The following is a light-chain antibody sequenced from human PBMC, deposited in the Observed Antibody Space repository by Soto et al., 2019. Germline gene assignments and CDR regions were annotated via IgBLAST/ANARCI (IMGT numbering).Light chain of an antibody. J-gene: IGKJ1*01. CDR3: QQRSNWPGT. V-gene: IGKV3-11*01. Sequence: EIVLTQSPGTLPLSPGERATLSCRASQSVRSSLAWYQQQPGQAPRLLIYDASNRATGIPARFSGSGSGTDFTLTISSLEPKDFAVYYCQQRSNWPGTFGQGTKVDNK. CDR1: QSVRSS. CDR2: DAS.